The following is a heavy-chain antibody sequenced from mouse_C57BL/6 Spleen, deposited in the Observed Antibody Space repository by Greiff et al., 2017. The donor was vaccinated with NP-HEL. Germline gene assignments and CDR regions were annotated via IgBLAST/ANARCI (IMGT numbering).Heavy chain of an antibody. Sequence: VQLQQSGAELVKPGASVKLSCKASGYTFTSYWMQWVKQRPGQGLEWIGEIDPSDSYTNYNQKFKGKATLTVDTSSSTAYMQLSSLTSEDSAVYYCARYGNYSDYWGQGTTLTVSS. CDR3: ARYGNYSDY. CDR1: GYTFTSYW. D-gene: IGHD2-1*01. J-gene: IGHJ2*01. CDR2: IDPSDSYT. V-gene: IGHV1-50*01.